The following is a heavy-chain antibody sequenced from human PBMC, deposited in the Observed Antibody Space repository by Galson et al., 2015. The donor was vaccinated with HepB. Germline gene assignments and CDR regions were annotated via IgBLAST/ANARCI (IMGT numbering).Heavy chain of an antibody. CDR3: ARDLDFGFVD. CDR2: TYHRSKWYN. D-gene: IGHD3/OR15-3a*01. Sequence: CAISGDSVSSNSAAWNWIRQSPSRGLERLGRTYHRSKWYNDYAVSVKSRITINPDTSKNQFSLHLNSVTPEDTAVYYCARDLDFGFVDWGQGTLVTVSS. CDR1: GDSVSSNSAA. V-gene: IGHV6-1*01. J-gene: IGHJ4*02.